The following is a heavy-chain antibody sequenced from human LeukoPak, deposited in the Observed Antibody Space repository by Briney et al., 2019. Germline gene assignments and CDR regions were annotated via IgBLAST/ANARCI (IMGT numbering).Heavy chain of an antibody. J-gene: IGHJ4*02. CDR1: GYTFTSYG. D-gene: IGHD4-23*01. CDR2: ISAYNGNT. CDR3: ARDFTVVTPGYFDY. V-gene: IGHV1-18*01. Sequence: ASVKVSCKASGYTFTSYGISWVRQAPGRGLEWMGWISAYNGNTNYAQKLQGRVTMTTDTSTSTAYMELRSLRSDDTAVYYCARDFTVVTPGYFDYWGQGTLVTVSS.